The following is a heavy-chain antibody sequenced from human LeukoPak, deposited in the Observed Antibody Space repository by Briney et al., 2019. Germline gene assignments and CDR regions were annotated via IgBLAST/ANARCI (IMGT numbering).Heavy chain of an antibody. V-gene: IGHV3-74*01. Sequence: PGGSLRLSCAASGFTFSSYWMHWVRQAPGKGLVWVSRINSDGSSTSYADSVKGRFTISRDNAKNTLYLQMNSLRAEDTAVYYCATGLPDSSGYPDYWGQGTLVTVSS. J-gene: IGHJ4*02. CDR1: GFTFSSYW. CDR3: ATGLPDSSGYPDY. D-gene: IGHD3-22*01. CDR2: INSDGSST.